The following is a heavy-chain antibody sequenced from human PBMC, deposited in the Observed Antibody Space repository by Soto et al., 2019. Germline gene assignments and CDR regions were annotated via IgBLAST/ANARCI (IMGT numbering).Heavy chain of an antibody. CDR1: GYSFTSYW. V-gene: IGHV5-51*01. CDR3: ARHKLRAQQLARELWYSYGMDV. D-gene: IGHD6-13*01. Sequence: GESLKISCNGSGYSFTSYWIGWVRQMPGKGLEWMGIIYPGDSDTRYSPSFQGQVTISADKSISTAYLQWSSLKASDTAMYYCARHKLRAQQLARELWYSYGMDVWGQGTTVTVSS. CDR2: IYPGDSDT. J-gene: IGHJ6*02.